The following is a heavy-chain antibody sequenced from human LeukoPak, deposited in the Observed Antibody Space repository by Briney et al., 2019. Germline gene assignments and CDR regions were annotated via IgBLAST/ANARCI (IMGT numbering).Heavy chain of an antibody. CDR3: ARAVVAPAAKYYYYYMDV. Sequence: PSETLSLTCTVSGGSISSYYWSWIRQPPGKGLEWIGDIYYSGSTNYNPSLKSRVTISVDTSKNQFSLKLSSVTAADTAVYYCARAVVAPAAKYYYYYMDVWGKGTTVTVSS. CDR2: IYYSGST. CDR1: GGSISSYY. D-gene: IGHD2-2*01. J-gene: IGHJ6*03. V-gene: IGHV4-59*01.